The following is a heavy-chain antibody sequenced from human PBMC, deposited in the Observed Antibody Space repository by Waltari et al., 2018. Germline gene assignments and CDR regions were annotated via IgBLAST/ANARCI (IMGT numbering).Heavy chain of an antibody. CDR3: ARVKEGSSSSRPYAFDI. CDR1: AGTFSSYA. CDR2: CIPILAMA. V-gene: IGHV1-69*04. Sequence: QVQLVQSGAEVKKPGSSVKVSCKASAGTFSSYAISWVRQPPGQWFEWMGGCIPILAMANDAQEFQGRVTITADEATSTAYRELSSLRSEDTAVYYCARVKEGSSSSRPYAFDIWGQGTMVTVSS. D-gene: IGHD6-6*01. J-gene: IGHJ3*02.